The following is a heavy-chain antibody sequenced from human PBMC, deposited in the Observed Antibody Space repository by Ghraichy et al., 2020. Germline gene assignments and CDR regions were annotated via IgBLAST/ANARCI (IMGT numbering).Heavy chain of an antibody. V-gene: IGHV3-66*01. J-gene: IGHJ4*02. Sequence: LTCAASGFTVSSNHMSWVRQAPGKGLEWVSVIYSGGSTYYADSVKGRFTISRDNSKNTLYLQMNSLRAEDTAVYYCAGQWRFDYWGQGTLVTVSS. CDR2: IYSGGST. CDR1: GFTVSSNH. D-gene: IGHD6-19*01. CDR3: AGQWRFDY.